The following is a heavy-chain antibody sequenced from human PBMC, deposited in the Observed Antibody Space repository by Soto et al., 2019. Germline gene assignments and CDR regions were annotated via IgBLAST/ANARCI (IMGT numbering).Heavy chain of an antibody. Sequence: PGGSLKISCTASAFTFSTYGISWVRQAPGKGPEWLSIISPSGYETNYADSLKGRVATSRDNSKNTLYLHFNSLRAEDTAVYYCAMRNWGPDDILDTITSFDFWGLGTLVTGSS. D-gene: IGHD5-12*01. J-gene: IGHJ4*02. V-gene: IGHV3-23*01. CDR2: ISPSGYET. CDR1: AFTFSTYG. CDR3: AMRNWGPDDILDTITSFDF.